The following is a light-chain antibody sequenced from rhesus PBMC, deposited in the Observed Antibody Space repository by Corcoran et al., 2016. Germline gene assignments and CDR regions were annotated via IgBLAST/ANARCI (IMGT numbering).Light chain of an antibody. CDR1: QSISSW. J-gene: IGKJ4*01. CDR3: LQYSSSPLT. Sequence: DIQMTQSPSSLSASVGDTVTITCRASQSISSWLDWYQQKPGKAPKLRIYKEASLQSGVPSRFSGSGSGTDFTLTISSLQPEDFATYYCLQYSSSPLTFGGGTKVELK. V-gene: IGKV1-22*01. CDR2: KEA.